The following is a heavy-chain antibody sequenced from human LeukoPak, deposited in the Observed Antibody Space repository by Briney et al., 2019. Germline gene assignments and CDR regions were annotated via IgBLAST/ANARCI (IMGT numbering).Heavy chain of an antibody. CDR3: GRVGATGQDY. Sequence: SETLSLTCAVYGGSFSGYYWSWIRQPPGKGLEWIGEINHSGSTNYNPSLKSRVTISVDTSKNQFSLKLSSVTAADTAVCYCGRVGATGQDYWGQGTLVTVSS. CDR2: INHSGST. CDR1: GGSFSGYY. J-gene: IGHJ4*02. V-gene: IGHV4-34*01. D-gene: IGHD3-9*01.